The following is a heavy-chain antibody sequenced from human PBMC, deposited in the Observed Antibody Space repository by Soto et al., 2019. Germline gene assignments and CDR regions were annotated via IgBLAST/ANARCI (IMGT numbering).Heavy chain of an antibody. V-gene: IGHV4-59*08. J-gene: IGHJ5*02. Sequence: SETLSLTCTVSGGSVSGFYWSWIRQPPGKGLEWLGYIFYGGSTNYNPSLKSRVTISVDTSKNQFSLKLSSVTAADTAVYYCASLLTYGGNSDWFDPWGQGTLVTVS. D-gene: IGHD2-21*02. CDR2: IFYGGST. CDR1: GGSVSGFY. CDR3: ASLLTYGGNSDWFDP.